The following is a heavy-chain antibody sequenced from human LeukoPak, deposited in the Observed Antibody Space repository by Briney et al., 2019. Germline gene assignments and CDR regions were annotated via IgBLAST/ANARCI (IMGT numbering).Heavy chain of an antibody. J-gene: IGHJ4*02. CDR3: ARGGGSYGDYSLWLGY. CDR1: GYTFTSYD. V-gene: IGHV1-8*01. Sequence: GASVKVSCKASGYTFTSYDINWVRQAPGQGLEWMGWMNPNSGNTGYAQKFQGRVTMTRNTSISTAYMELRSLRSDDTAVYYCARGGGSYGDYSLWLGYWGQGTLVTVSS. D-gene: IGHD4-17*01. CDR2: MNPNSGNT.